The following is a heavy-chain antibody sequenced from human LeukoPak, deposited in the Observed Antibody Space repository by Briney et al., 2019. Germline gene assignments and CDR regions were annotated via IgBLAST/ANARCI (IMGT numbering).Heavy chain of an antibody. Sequence: GESLKISCKGSGCSFTSYWIGWVRQMPGKGLEWLSGISPRGGGTYYADSVQGRFTISRDDSKSTLSLQMNSLRVEDTALYYCVRDLAWGAFDYWGQGTLVTVSS. D-gene: IGHD7-27*01. J-gene: IGHJ4*02. CDR3: VRDLAWGAFDY. CDR2: ISPRGGGT. CDR1: GCSFTSYW. V-gene: IGHV3-23*01.